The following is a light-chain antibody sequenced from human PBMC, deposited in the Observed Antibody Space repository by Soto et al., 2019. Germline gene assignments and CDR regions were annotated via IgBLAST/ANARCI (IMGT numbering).Light chain of an antibody. Sequence: EIVLTQSPGTLSLSPGERATLSCRASQSVSSYLAWYQQKPGQAPRLLIYDASNRATGIPARFSGSGSGTDFTLTISSLEPEDFAVYYCHQRNNWPITFGQGTRLE. CDR2: DAS. J-gene: IGKJ5*01. CDR3: HQRNNWPIT. CDR1: QSVSSY. V-gene: IGKV3-11*01.